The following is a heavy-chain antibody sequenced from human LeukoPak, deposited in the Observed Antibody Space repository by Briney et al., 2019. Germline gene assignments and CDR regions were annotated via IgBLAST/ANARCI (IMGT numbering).Heavy chain of an antibody. CDR2: IIPIFSST. V-gene: IGHV1-69*13. D-gene: IGHD6-13*01. CDR1: EGTFRNYA. Sequence: SVKVSCKAPEGTFRNYAVTWSRQAPGQGLEWMGGIIPIFSSTNYAQKFQGRVTITADESTSTAYMELSRLRSEDTAVYYCAGEVIASAVTFDSWGQGTLVTVSS. J-gene: IGHJ4*02. CDR3: AGEVIASAVTFDS.